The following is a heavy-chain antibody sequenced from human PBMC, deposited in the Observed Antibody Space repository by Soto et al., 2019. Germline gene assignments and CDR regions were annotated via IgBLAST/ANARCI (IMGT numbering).Heavy chain of an antibody. V-gene: IGHV3-23*01. D-gene: IGHD5-18*01. J-gene: IGHJ4*02. CDR1: GFTFSNHA. Sequence: EVQLLESGRDLVQPGGSLRLSCAASGFTFSNHAMNWVRQAPGKGLEWVSSIIGSGGTTYYADSVKGRFTISRDNSKNTLYLQMNSLRAEDTAVYYCAKSFMGFSYGKIDYWGQGTLVTVSS. CDR3: AKSFMGFSYGKIDY. CDR2: IIGSGGTT.